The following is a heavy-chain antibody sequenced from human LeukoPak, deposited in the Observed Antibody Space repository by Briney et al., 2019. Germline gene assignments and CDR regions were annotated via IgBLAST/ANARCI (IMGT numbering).Heavy chain of an antibody. J-gene: IGHJ6*02. CDR1: GGSFSGYY. Sequence: PSETLSLTRAVYGGSFSGYYWSWIRQPPGKGLEWIGEINHSGSTNYNPSLKSRVTISVDTSKNQFSLKLSSVTAADTAVYYCARVRAAAAYYYYYYGMDVWGQGTTVTVSS. D-gene: IGHD6-13*01. CDR3: ARVRAAAAYYYYYYGMDV. V-gene: IGHV4-34*01. CDR2: INHSGST.